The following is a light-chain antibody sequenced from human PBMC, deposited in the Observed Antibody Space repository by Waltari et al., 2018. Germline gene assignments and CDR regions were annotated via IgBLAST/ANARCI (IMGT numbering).Light chain of an antibody. V-gene: IGKV1-9*01. Sequence: DIQLTQSPSFLSASLGDRVPITCRASQGITNYLAWYQQKPGKAPELLIYAASSLQSGVPSRFSGSGSGTEFTLTISGLQPEDFATYYCQQLNSYRTFGQGTKVDIK. CDR3: QQLNSYRT. CDR2: AAS. J-gene: IGKJ1*01. CDR1: QGITNY.